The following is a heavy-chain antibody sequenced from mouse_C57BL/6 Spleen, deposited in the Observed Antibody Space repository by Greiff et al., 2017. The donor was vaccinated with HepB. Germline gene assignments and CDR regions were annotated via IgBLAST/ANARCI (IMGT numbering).Heavy chain of an antibody. V-gene: IGHV1-64*01. D-gene: IGHD2-5*01. CDR3: ARDSDYSNSWFAY. J-gene: IGHJ3*01. CDR1: GYTFTSYW. Sequence: QVQLQQPGAELVKPGASVKLSCKASGYTFTSYWMHWVKQRPGQGLEWIGMIHPNSGSTNYNEKFKSKATLTVDKSSSTAYMQLSSLTSEDSAVYYCARDSDYSNSWFAYGGQGTLVTVSA. CDR2: IHPNSGST.